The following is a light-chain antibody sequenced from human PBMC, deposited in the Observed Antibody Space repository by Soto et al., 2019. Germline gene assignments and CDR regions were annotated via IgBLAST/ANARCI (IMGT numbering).Light chain of an antibody. CDR3: QQYSSYPWT. J-gene: IGKJ1*01. V-gene: IGKV1-5*03. CDR2: KTS. Sequence: DIQMTQSPSTLSASVGDRVTITCRASQSISGWLAWYHQRPGRAPNLLMYKTSSLESGVPSRFSGSRSGTEFTLTISSLQPDDFATYFCQQYSSYPWTFGQGTKVDIK. CDR1: QSISGW.